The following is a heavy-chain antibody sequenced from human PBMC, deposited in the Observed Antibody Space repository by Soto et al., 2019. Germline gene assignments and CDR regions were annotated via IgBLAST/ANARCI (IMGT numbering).Heavy chain of an antibody. V-gene: IGHV1-46*03. Sequence: ASVKVSCKASGYTFTSYYMHWVRQAPGQGLEWMGVVNLSGGSTNYAQRFQGRVTMTRDTSTSTVYMELSSLRSEDTAFYYCAGDPVSFLAFYDSRGDYWGQGTLVTVSS. J-gene: IGHJ4*02. CDR1: GYTFTSYY. CDR2: VNLSGGST. CDR3: AGDPVSFLAFYDSRGDY. D-gene: IGHD3-22*01.